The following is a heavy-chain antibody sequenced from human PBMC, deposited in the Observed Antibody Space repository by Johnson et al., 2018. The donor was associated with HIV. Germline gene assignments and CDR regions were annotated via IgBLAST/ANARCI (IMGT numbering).Heavy chain of an antibody. D-gene: IGHD2-2*01. V-gene: IGHV3-30*02. CDR1: GFTFSNYG. CDR3: AKPVVPAGDDLDMYEFAFYI. CDR2: IRHDGNNK. Sequence: QVQLVESGGGVVQPGGSLRLSCAASGFTFSNYGMHWVRLAPGKGLEWVAFIRHDGNNKYYADSVKGRFTISRDNSKNTLSLQMNSLRVEDTAVYYCAKPVVPAGDDLDMYEFAFYIWGQGTMVTVS. J-gene: IGHJ3*02.